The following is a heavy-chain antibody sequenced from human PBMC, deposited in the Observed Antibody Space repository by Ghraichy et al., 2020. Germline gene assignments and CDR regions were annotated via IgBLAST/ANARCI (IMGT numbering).Heavy chain of an antibody. D-gene: IGHD2-15*01. CDR2: ISAYNGHT. V-gene: IGHV1-18*01. J-gene: IGHJ4*02. CDR1: GYTFTSYG. CDR3: ARERIPLGYCSGGSCYSDYLDY. Sequence: KVSCKASGYTFTSYGISWVRQAPGQGLEWMAWISAYNGHTNYTQKFQGRLTMTTDASTSTAYMELGSLRSDDTAVYFCARERIPLGYCSGGSCYSDYLDYWGQGTLVTVSS.